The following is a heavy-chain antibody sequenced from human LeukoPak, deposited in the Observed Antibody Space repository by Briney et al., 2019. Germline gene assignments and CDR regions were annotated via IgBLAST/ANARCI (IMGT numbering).Heavy chain of an antibody. D-gene: IGHD3-22*01. CDR3: ARAPSEVGGYYPEYFRH. V-gene: IGHV3-74*01. CDR1: GFTFSRYW. Sequence: GGSLRLSCEASGFTFSRYWMHWVRQAPGKGLVWVSRIKSDGKTNYADSVKGRFTISRDNAKNTVSLQMDSLRAEVAGVYYCARAPSEVGGYYPEYFRHWGQGTLVTVSS. J-gene: IGHJ1*01. CDR2: IKSDGKT.